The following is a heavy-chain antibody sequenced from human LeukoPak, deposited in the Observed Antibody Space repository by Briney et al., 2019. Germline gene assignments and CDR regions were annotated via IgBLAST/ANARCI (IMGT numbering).Heavy chain of an antibody. CDR3: AREDPQTTVPEGMDV. CDR2: IYRSGTT. CDR1: GGSISRYC. Sequence: SEALSLTCTVSGGSISRYCWNWIRQSPGKGLERIGYIYRSGTTNYNPSPKSRLTISVDTSKNQFSLKLSSVTAADTAVYYCAREDPQTTVPEGMDVWGQGTTVTVSS. D-gene: IGHD4-17*01. J-gene: IGHJ6*02. V-gene: IGHV4-59*01.